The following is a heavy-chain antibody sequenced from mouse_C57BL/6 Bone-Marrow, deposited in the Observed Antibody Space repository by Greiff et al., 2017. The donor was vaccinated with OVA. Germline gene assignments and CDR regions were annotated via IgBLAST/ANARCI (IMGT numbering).Heavy chain of an antibody. CDR2: IYPGDGDT. CDR1: GYAFSSSW. V-gene: IGHV1-82*01. D-gene: IGHD2-4*01. CDR3: AGDYDAYAMDY. J-gene: IGHJ4*01. Sequence: QVQLQQSGPELVKPGASVKISCKASGYAFSSSWMNWVKQRPGKGLEWIGRIYPGDGDTNYNGKFKGKATMTADKSSSTAYMQLSSLTSEDSAVYFCAGDYDAYAMDYWVQGTSVTVSS.